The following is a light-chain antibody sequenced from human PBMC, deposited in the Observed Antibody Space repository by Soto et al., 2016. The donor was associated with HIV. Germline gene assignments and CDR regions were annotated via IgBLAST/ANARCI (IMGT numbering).Light chain of an antibody. V-gene: IGLV3-21*04. J-gene: IGLJ2*01. CDR1: NIGREY. CDR3: QVWDANSDHRGV. Sequence: SYVLTQPPPVSVAPGKTATITCGGNNIGREYVYWYQQKLGQAPVLVVSYDSDRPSGIPERFSGSHSGNTATLTISRVEAGDEADYYCQVWDANSDHRGVFGGGTKLTVL. CDR2: YDS.